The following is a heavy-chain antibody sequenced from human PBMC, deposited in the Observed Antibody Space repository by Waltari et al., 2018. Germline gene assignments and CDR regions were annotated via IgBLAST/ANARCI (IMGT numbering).Heavy chain of an antibody. CDR1: GYTFPGSY. D-gene: IGHD3-9*01. J-gene: IGHJ6*02. CDR3: ARDWYDILTGYYPRYYYYGMDV. Sequence: QVQLVPSGAEVKKPGASVKVSCKASGYTFPGSYMHWVRRAPGQGPEWMGRINPNSGGTNYAQKFQGRVTMTRDTSISTAYMELSRLRSDDTAVYYCARDWYDILTGYYPRYYYYGMDVWGQGTTVTVSS. CDR2: INPNSGGT. V-gene: IGHV1-2*02.